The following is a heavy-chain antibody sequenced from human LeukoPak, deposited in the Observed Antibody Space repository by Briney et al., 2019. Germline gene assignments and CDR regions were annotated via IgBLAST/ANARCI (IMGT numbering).Heavy chain of an antibody. CDR1: GGSISSGGYY. D-gene: IGHD6-19*01. J-gene: IGHJ5*02. V-gene: IGHV4-30-2*01. Sequence: PSQTLSLTCTVSGGSISSGGYYWSWIRQPPGKGLEWIGYIYHSGSTYYNPSLKSRVTISVDRSKNQFSLNLTSVTAADTAVYYCARDSSGTLSGGGWFDPWGQGTLVTVSS. CDR3: ARDSSGTLSGGGWFDP. CDR2: IYHSGST.